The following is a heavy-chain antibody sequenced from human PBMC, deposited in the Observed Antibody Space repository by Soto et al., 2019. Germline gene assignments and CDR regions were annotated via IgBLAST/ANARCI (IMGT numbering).Heavy chain of an antibody. D-gene: IGHD3-10*01. CDR3: ATWTLPLSGNWLQSAAGKFDY. CDR2: ISSDGNNK. CDR1: EFSFNNYA. J-gene: IGHJ4*02. Sequence: QVHLVESGGGVVRPGTSLRVSCSASEFSFNNYAVHWVRQAPGEGLEWVALISSDGNNKYYPDSVRGRFTISRDHSNNTVYLQMHSLRVDDTAVYYCATWTLPLSGNWLQSAAGKFDYWGQGTLVTVSS. V-gene: IGHV3-30-3*01.